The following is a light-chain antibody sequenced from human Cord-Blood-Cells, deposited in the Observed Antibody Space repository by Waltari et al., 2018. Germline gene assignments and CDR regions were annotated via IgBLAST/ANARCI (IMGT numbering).Light chain of an antibody. Sequence: QSALTQPASVSGSPGQSITISCPGTSSDAGGYNYISWYQQHPGKAPKLMIYDVSNRPSGVSNRFSGSKSGNTASLTISGLQAEDEADYYCSSYTSSSTLFGTGTKVTVL. CDR2: DVS. J-gene: IGLJ1*01. CDR3: SSYTSSSTL. CDR1: SSDAGGYNY. V-gene: IGLV2-14*01.